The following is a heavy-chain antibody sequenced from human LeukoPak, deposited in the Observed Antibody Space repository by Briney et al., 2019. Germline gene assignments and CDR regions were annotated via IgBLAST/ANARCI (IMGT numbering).Heavy chain of an antibody. CDR3: ARRRYGEGFDV. V-gene: IGHV3-7*01. Sequence: GGSLRLSCAASGFTFSSYWMSWVRQAPGKGLEWVANIKQDESEINYVDSVKDRFTISRDNAKNSVYLQMNSLRAEDTALFYCARRRYGEGFDVWGQGTMVTVSS. CDR2: IKQDESEI. D-gene: IGHD4-17*01. J-gene: IGHJ3*01. CDR1: GFTFSSYW.